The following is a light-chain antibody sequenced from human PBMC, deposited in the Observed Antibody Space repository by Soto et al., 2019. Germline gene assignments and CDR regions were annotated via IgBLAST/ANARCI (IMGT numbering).Light chain of an antibody. V-gene: IGLV2-8*01. Sequence: QSALTQPPSASGSPGQSVTISCTGTSSDVGGYNYVSWYQQHPGKAHKLMIYEVSKRPSGVPDRFSGSKSGNTASLTVSGLQAEDEADYYCSSYAGSPVFGGGIQLTVL. J-gene: IGLJ7*01. CDR2: EVS. CDR3: SSYAGSPV. CDR1: SSDVGGYNY.